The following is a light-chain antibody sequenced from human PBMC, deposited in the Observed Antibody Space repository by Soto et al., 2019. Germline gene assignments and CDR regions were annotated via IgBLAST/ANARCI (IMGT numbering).Light chain of an antibody. CDR2: KAS. V-gene: IGKV1-5*03. Sequence: IQMTQSPSTLSASVGDRVTINCRASQSISVWLAWYQQKAGKAPNLLIYKASRLESGVPSRFSGSGSGTEFTLTISSLQPDDFATYYCQQYNSYSPKWTFGQGTKVDIK. CDR3: QQYNSYSPKWT. CDR1: QSISVW. J-gene: IGKJ1*01.